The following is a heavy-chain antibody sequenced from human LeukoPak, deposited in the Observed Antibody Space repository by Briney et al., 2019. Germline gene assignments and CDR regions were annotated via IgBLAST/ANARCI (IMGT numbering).Heavy chain of an antibody. CDR3: AKRVAASAGANDY. V-gene: IGHV3-23*01. CDR1: GFTFRIYA. D-gene: IGHD5-18*01. Sequence: PGGSLRLSCAASGFTFRIYAVTCVPHGPGKGLGWVSAISATGASTDYAGSVKGRFTISRDNSTDTLFLQMNSLRAEDTAVYYCAKRVAASAGANDYWGQGTLVTVSS. CDR2: ISATGAST. J-gene: IGHJ4*02.